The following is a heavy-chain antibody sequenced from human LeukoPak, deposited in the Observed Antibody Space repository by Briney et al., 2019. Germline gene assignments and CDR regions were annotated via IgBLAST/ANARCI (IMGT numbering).Heavy chain of an antibody. J-gene: IGHJ4*02. CDR3: ARRYCSSTSCHYFAY. D-gene: IGHD2-2*01. V-gene: IGHV3-30*03. Sequence: GGSLRLSCAASGFTFSSYGMHWVRQAPGKGLEWVAVISYDGSDKYYADSVKGRFTISRDNSKNTLYLQMNSLRAEDTAVYYCARRYCSSTSCHYFAYWGQGTLVTVSS. CDR2: ISYDGSDK. CDR1: GFTFSSYG.